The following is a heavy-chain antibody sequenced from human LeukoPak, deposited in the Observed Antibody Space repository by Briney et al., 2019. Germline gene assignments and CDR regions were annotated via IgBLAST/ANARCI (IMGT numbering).Heavy chain of an antibody. Sequence: GGSLRLSCAASGFTFSYYWVSWVRQAPGKGLEWVANIKQDGSETYYVDSVKGRFTISRDNAKNSLYLQMNSLRAEDTAVYYCAREWGRYCSGGSCYPYYFDYWGQGTLVTVSS. D-gene: IGHD2-15*01. CDR1: GFTFSYYW. CDR3: AREWGRYCSGGSCYPYYFDY. CDR2: IKQDGSET. V-gene: IGHV3-7*01. J-gene: IGHJ4*02.